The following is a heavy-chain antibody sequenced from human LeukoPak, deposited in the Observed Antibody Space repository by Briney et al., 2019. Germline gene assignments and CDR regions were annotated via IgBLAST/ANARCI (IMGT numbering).Heavy chain of an antibody. CDR3: AKGNGYSYGRYYFDY. D-gene: IGHD5-18*01. Sequence: PGGSLRLSRAASGFTFSSYAMGWVRQAPGKGLEWVSAITASGDNTYYADSVKGRLTISRDNSKNTLYLQMNSLRAEDTAVYYCAKGNGYSYGRYYFDYWGQGTLVTVSS. V-gene: IGHV3-23*01. CDR2: ITASGDNT. J-gene: IGHJ4*02. CDR1: GFTFSSYA.